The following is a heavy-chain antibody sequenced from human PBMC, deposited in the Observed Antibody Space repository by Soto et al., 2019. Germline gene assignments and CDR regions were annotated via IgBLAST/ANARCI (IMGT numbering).Heavy chain of an antibody. V-gene: IGHV4-4*08. Sequence: SETLSLTCTVSGGSISDHYYMWIRQSPGKGLEYIGYIHNGGSTNYNDSLKSRIFVSIDAPKKRFSLTLGSVTAADAAVYYCATWSYSGYLYWGPGAPVTVSS. CDR2: IHNGGST. CDR1: GGSISDHY. D-gene: IGHD2-15*01. CDR3: ATWSYSGYLY. J-gene: IGHJ4*02.